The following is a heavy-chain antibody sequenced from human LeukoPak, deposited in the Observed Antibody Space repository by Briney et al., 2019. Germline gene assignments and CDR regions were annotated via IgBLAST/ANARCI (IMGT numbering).Heavy chain of an antibody. Sequence: TGGSLRLSCAASGFTFSSYGMHWVRQAPGKGLEWVAVISYDGSNKYYADSVKGRFTISRDNSKNTLYLQMNSLKTEDTAVYYCTTDEYDYYGDSHYEIDYWGQGTLVTVSS. CDR1: GFTFSSYG. V-gene: IGHV3-30*03. CDR2: ISYDGSNK. D-gene: IGHD4-17*01. J-gene: IGHJ4*02. CDR3: TTDEYDYYGDSHYEIDY.